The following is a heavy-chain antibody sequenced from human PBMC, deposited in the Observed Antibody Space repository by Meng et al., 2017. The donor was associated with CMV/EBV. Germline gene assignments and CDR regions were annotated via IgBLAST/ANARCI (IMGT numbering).Heavy chain of an antibody. Sequence: GGSLRLSCVASGFTFDNFWMHWVRQAPGKGLEWVSAISGSGGSTYYADSVKGRFTISRDNSKNTLYLQMNSLRAEDTAVYYCAKGNYDILTDYYYYYGMDVWGQGTTVTVSS. D-gene: IGHD3-9*01. J-gene: IGHJ6*02. CDR1: GFTFDNFW. V-gene: IGHV3-23*01. CDR3: AKGNYDILTDYYYYYGMDV. CDR2: ISGSGGST.